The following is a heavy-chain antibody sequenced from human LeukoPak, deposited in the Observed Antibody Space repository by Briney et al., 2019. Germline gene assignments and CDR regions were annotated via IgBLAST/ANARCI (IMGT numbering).Heavy chain of an antibody. Sequence: SETLSLTCTVSGCSISSGDYYWSWIRQHPGKGLEWIGYIYYSGDTYYNPSLRSRVSISLDTSKNQFSLKLSSVTAADTAMYYCARDYGNNWFDPWGQGTLVTVSA. J-gene: IGHJ5*02. CDR1: GCSISSGDYY. CDR3: ARDYGNNWFDP. V-gene: IGHV4-31*03. CDR2: IYYSGDT. D-gene: IGHD4-17*01.